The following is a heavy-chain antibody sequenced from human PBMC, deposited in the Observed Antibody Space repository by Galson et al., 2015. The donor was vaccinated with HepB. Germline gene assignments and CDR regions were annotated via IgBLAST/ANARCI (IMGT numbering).Heavy chain of an antibody. D-gene: IGHD4-17*01. J-gene: IGHJ5*02. CDR1: GYTFSNYD. CDR3: ARGDVYYGWFDL. CDR2: INPNSGNT. V-gene: IGHV1-8*01. Sequence: SVKVSCKASGYTFSNYDINWVRQATGRGLEWLGWINPNSGNTGYAQKFQGRVTMTRSTNIAYMEMDSLTSEDTAVYFCARGDVYYGWFDLWGQGSQVTVSS.